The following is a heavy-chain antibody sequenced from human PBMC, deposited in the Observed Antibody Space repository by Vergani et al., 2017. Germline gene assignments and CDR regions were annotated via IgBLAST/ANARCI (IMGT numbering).Heavy chain of an antibody. Sequence: QVQLVESGGGVVQPGRSLRLSCAASGFTFSSYDMHWVRQAPGKGLEWVAVISYDGSNKYYADSVKGRFTISRDNSKNTLYLQMNSLRAEDTAVYYCARGERQRYFDYCGQGSLVTVSS. CDR3: ARGERQRYFDY. D-gene: IGHD1-1*01. V-gene: IGHV3-30-3*01. CDR1: GFTFSSYD. CDR2: ISYDGSNK. J-gene: IGHJ4*02.